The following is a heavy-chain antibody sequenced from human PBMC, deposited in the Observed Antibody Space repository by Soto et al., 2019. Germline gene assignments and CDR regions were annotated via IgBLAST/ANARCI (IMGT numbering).Heavy chain of an antibody. CDR2: MNTIGDVT. Sequence: EVQLLESGGRLVQPGGSLRLSCVASGFTFKDYAMNWVRQAPGKRLEWVSTMNTIGDVTWDADSVKGRCATSRDNSKNRVYLQMSRLRDEGTAVYYCAKGAPGQATVREYFDPLGQGTLVTVSS. CDR3: AKGAPGQATVREYFDP. D-gene: IGHD4-17*01. V-gene: IGHV3-23*01. J-gene: IGHJ4*02. CDR1: GFTFKDYA.